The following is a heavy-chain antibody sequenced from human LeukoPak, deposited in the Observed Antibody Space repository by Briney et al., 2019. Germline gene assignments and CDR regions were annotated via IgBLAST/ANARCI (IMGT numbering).Heavy chain of an antibody. Sequence: PGGSLRLSCAASGFTFSKYAMHWVRQAPGKGLEWVALISYDGSNKYYADSVRGRFIISRDNSKNTLYLQMNSLRAEDTAVYYCARDTTLRITMVRGVMDYWGQGTLVTVSS. J-gene: IGHJ4*02. CDR2: ISYDGSNK. CDR1: GFTFSKYA. D-gene: IGHD3-10*01. V-gene: IGHV3-30-3*01. CDR3: ARDTTLRITMVRGVMDY.